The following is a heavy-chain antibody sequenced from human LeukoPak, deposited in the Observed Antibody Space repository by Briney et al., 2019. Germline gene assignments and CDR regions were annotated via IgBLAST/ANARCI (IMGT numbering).Heavy chain of an antibody. D-gene: IGHD2-15*01. CDR1: GFTFSSHS. CDR3: ARVDVVVVAATNYYYMDV. V-gene: IGHV3-21*01. Sequence: GGSLRLSCAASGFTFSSHSMNWVRQAPGKGLEWVSSMRSSSSYIYYADSVKGRFTISRDNAKNSLYLQMNSLRAEDTAVYYCARVDVVVVAATNYYYMDVWGKGTTVTVSS. J-gene: IGHJ6*03. CDR2: MRSSSSYI.